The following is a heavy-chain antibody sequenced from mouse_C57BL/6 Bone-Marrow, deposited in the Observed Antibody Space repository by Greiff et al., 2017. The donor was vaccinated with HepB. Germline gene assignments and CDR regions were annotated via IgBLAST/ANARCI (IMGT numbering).Heavy chain of an antibody. CDR3: ARRAYYGSSFSFYYAMDY. CDR2: IYWDDDK. V-gene: IGHV8-12*01. J-gene: IGHJ4*01. CDR1: GFSLSTSGMG. Sequence: QVTLKESGPGILQSSQTLSLTCSFSGFSLSTSGMGVSWIRQPSGKGLEWLAHIYWDDDKRYNPSLKSRLTISKDTSRTPLFLKITSVDTADTATYYCARRAYYGSSFSFYYAMDYWGQGTSVTVSS. D-gene: IGHD1-1*01.